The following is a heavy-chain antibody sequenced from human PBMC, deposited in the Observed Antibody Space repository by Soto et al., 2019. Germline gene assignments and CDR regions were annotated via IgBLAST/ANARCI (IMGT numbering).Heavy chain of an antibody. V-gene: IGHV1-46*01. CDR3: ARDLHYYDSSGYYEGHYYYGMDV. Sequence: ASVKVSCKASGYTFTSYYMHWVRQAPGQGLEWMGIINPSGGSTSYAQKFQGRVTMTRDTSTSTVYMELSSLRSEDTAVYYCARDLHYYDSSGYYEGHYYYGMDVWGQGTTVTVSS. J-gene: IGHJ6*02. D-gene: IGHD3-22*01. CDR2: INPSGGST. CDR1: GYTFTSYY.